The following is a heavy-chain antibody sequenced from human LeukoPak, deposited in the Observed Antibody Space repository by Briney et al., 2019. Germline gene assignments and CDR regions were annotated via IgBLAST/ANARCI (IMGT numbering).Heavy chain of an antibody. J-gene: IGHJ2*01. CDR1: GGTSSSYA. CDR3: AKDMTGAVAGTYFDL. V-gene: IGHV1-69*13. CDR2: IIPIFGTA. D-gene: IGHD6-19*01. Sequence: SVKVSCKASGGTSSSYAISWVRQAPGQGLEWMGGIIPIFGTANYAQKFQGRVTITADESTSTAYMELSSLRSEDTALYYCAKDMTGAVAGTYFDLWGRGTLVTVSS.